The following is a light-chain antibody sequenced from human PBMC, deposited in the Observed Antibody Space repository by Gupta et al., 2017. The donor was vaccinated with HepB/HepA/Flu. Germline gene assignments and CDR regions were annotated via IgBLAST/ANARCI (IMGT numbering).Light chain of an antibody. V-gene: IGLV3-1*01. J-gene: IGLJ3*02. CDR3: QAWDRYAWV. CDR1: KLGDKY. Sequence: SYELTQPPSVSVSPGQTASITCSGDKLGDKYVCWYQQKPGQSPMVVIYQDSKRPSGVPERFSGSNSGNTATLTISGTQAMEEADYYCQAWDRYAWVFGGGTTLTVL. CDR2: QDS.